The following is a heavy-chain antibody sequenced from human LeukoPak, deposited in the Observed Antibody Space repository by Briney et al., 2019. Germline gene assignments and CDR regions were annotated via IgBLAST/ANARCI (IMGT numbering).Heavy chain of an antibody. Sequence: GGSLRLSCAASGFTVSSNYMSWVRQAPGKGLEWVSVIYSGGSTYYADSVKGRFTISRDNSKNTLYLQMNSLRAEDTAVYYCAKDSFLGMYDYWGQGTLVTVSS. V-gene: IGHV3-53*01. J-gene: IGHJ4*02. CDR1: GFTVSSNY. CDR2: IYSGGST. D-gene: IGHD7-27*01. CDR3: AKDSFLGMYDY.